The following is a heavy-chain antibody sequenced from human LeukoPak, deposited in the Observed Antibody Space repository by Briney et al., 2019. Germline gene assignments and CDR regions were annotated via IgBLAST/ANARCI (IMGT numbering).Heavy chain of an antibody. V-gene: IGHV4-59*08. J-gene: IGHJ1*01. CDR3: AGSGGKGYFQQ. Sequence: PSETLSLTCTVSGGSISSYYWSWIRQPPGKGLEWIGYIYYSGSTNYNPSLKSRVTISVDTSKNQFSLKLSSVTAADTAVYYCAGSGGKGYFQQWGQGTLVTVSS. CDR2: IYYSGST. D-gene: IGHD2-15*01. CDR1: GGSISSYY.